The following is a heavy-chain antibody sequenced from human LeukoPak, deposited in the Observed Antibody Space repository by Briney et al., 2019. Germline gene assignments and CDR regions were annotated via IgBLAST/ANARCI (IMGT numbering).Heavy chain of an antibody. J-gene: IGHJ4*02. V-gene: IGHV4-59*01. CDR1: GASIRGYY. Sequence: SETLSLTCTVSGASIRGYYWSWIRQPAGKELEWIGYISYSGSTNYNPSLKSRVTISVDTSKNQFSQKLSSVTAADTAVYYCARDGCGSSSCLDYWGQGTLVTVAS. CDR2: ISYSGST. D-gene: IGHD6-6*01. CDR3: ARDGCGSSSCLDY.